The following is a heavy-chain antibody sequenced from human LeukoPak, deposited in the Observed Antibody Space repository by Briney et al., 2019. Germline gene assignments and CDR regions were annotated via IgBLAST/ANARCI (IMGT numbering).Heavy chain of an antibody. CDR3: GKTTVGYSSGQKPAWPVDY. J-gene: IGHJ4*02. CDR1: GFTFGSFA. D-gene: IGHD5-18*01. Sequence: GGSLRLSCEASGFTFGSFAMYWVRQAPGKGLEWIAGIFGSGGSPHYADSVKGRFTISRDNSKNTVYLQINSLRAEDTAVYYCGKTTVGYSSGQKPAWPVDYWGQGTLVTVSS. V-gene: IGHV3-23*01. CDR2: IFGSGGSP.